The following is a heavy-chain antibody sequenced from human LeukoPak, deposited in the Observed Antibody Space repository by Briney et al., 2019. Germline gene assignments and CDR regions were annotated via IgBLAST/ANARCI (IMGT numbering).Heavy chain of an antibody. D-gene: IGHD1-26*01. CDR1: GGTFSSYA. Sequence: SSVKVSCKASGGTFSSYAISWVRQAPGQGLEWMGRIIPIFGTANYAQKFQGRVTITTDESTSTAYMELSSLRSEDTAVYYCAREREATNWFDPWGRGTLVTVSS. CDR3: AREREATNWFDP. J-gene: IGHJ5*02. V-gene: IGHV1-69*05. CDR2: IIPIFGTA.